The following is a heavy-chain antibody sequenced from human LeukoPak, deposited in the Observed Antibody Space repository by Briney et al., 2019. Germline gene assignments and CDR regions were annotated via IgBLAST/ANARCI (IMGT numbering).Heavy chain of an antibody. CDR2: ISWDGGST. CDR3: AKDPFDFDYYYYYMDV. J-gene: IGHJ6*03. V-gene: IGHV3-43*01. Sequence: PGGSLRLSCAASGFTFDDYTMHWVRQAPGKGLEWVSLISWDGGSTYYADSVKGRFTISGDNSKNSLYLQMNSLRAEDTAVYYCAKDPFDFDYYYYYMDVWGKGTTVTISS. D-gene: IGHD3/OR15-3a*01. CDR1: GFTFDDYT.